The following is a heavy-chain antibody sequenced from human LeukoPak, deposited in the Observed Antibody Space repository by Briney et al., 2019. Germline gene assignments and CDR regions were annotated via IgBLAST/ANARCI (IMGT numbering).Heavy chain of an antibody. V-gene: IGHV3-21*01. J-gene: IGHJ4*02. Sequence: GGSLRLSCVASGFTFSSHTMNWVRQTPGKGLEWVSSISGSSGYLYYADSVKGRFTISRDNAKNSLYLQMNSLRAEDTAVYYCTTVLTRWRFDYWGQGTLVTVSS. CDR3: TTVLTRWRFDY. CDR1: GFTFSSHT. D-gene: IGHD4-23*01. CDR2: ISGSSGYL.